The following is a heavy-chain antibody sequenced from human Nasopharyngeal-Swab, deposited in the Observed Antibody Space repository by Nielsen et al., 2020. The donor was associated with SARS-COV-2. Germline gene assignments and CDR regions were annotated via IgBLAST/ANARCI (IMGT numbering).Heavy chain of an antibody. CDR3: ARDFGAYYDSTAKAY. J-gene: IGHJ4*02. Sequence: GGSLRLSCAASGFTFSSYGMHWVRQAPGKGLEWVAVIWYDGSTKYSADSVKGRFTISRDNSKTTLYLQMNSLRAEDTAVYYCARDFGAYYDSTAKAYWGQGTLVTVSS. D-gene: IGHD3-22*01. V-gene: IGHV3-33*01. CDR2: IWYDGSTK. CDR1: GFTFSSYG.